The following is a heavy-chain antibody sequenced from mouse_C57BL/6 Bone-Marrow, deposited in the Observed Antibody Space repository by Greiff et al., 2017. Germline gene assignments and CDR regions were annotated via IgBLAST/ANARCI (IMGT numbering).Heavy chain of an antibody. D-gene: IGHD2-3*01. CDR3: ARGGWSYAMDY. V-gene: IGHV1-42*01. CDR2: INPSTGGT. Sequence: EVKLMESGPELVKPGASVKISCKASGYSFTGYYMNWVKQSPEKSLEWIGEINPSTGGTTYNQKFKAKATLTVDKSSSTAYMQLKILTSEDSAVYYCARGGWSYAMDYWGQGTSVTVSS. CDR1: GYSFTGYY. J-gene: IGHJ4*01.